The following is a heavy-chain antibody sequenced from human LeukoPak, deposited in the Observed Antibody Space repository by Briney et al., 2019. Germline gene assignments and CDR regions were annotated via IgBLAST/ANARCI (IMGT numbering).Heavy chain of an antibody. Sequence: ASVKVSCKASGYIFTSYYIHWVRQAPGQGLEWMGIINPSGGNTRYAQNFQGRVAMTRDMSTSTVYMELSRLRSEDTAVYYCAREQIDCSGGSCYNYWGQGTLVTVSS. CDR3: AREQIDCSGGSCYNY. CDR1: GYIFTSYY. D-gene: IGHD2-15*01. J-gene: IGHJ4*02. V-gene: IGHV1-46*01. CDR2: INPSGGNT.